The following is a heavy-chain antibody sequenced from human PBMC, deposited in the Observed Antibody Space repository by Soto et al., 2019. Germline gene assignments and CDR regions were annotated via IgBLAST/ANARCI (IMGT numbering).Heavy chain of an antibody. D-gene: IGHD1-20*01. CDR1: GASINSDY. J-gene: IGHJ4*02. Sequence: QVQLQESGPGLAKPSETLSLSCTVSGASINSDYWSWFRQPPGKGLEWIGYITYTGSTSYNPSLTSRVTMALDASKKQFFLKLTSVTAADTAGYYFARHARYNDYWGQGTLATVSS. V-gene: IGHV4-59*08. CDR2: ITYTGST. CDR3: ARHARYNDY.